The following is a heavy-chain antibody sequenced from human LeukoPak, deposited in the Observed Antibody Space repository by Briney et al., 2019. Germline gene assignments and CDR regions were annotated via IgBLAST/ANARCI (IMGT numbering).Heavy chain of an antibody. D-gene: IGHD6-19*01. Sequence: SETLSLTCTVSGGSISSYYWSWIRQPPGKGLEWIGSIYYSGSTYYNPSLKSRVTISVDTSKNQFSLKLSSVTAADTAVYYCARLSSGWYFYWGQGTLVTVSS. CDR2: IYYSGST. V-gene: IGHV4-39*01. J-gene: IGHJ4*02. CDR1: GGSISSYY. CDR3: ARLSSGWYFY.